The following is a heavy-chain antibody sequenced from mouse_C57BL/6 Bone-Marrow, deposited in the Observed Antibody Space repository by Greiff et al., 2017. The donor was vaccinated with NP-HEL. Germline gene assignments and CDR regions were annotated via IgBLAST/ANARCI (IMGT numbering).Heavy chain of an antibody. CDR2: IYPGDGDT. J-gene: IGHJ3*01. CDR3: ARRYRAWFAY. D-gene: IGHD1-1*01. V-gene: IGHV1-82*01. CDR1: GYAFSSSW. Sequence: QVQLKESGPELVKPGASVKISCKASGYAFSSSWMNWVKQRPGKGLEWIGRIYPGDGDTNYNGKFKGKATLTADKSSSTAYMQLSSLTSEDSAVYFCARRYRAWFAYWGQGTLVTVS.